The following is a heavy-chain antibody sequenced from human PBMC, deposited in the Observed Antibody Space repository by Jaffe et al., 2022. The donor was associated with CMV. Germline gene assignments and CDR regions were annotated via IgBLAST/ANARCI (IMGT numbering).Heavy chain of an antibody. V-gene: IGHV4-4*07. CDR1: GGSISSYY. Sequence: QVQLQESGPGLVKPSETLSLTCTVSGGSISSYYWSWIRQPAGKGLEWIGRIYTSGSTNYNPSLKSRVTMSVDTSKNQFSLKLSSVTAADTAVYYCARSGFPRYCSGGSCYSLSLWFDPWGQGTLVTVSS. D-gene: IGHD2-15*01. CDR2: IYTSGST. J-gene: IGHJ5*02. CDR3: ARSGFPRYCSGGSCYSLSLWFDP.